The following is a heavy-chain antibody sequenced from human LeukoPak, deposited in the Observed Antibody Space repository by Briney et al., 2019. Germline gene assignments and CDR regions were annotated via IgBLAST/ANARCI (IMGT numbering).Heavy chain of an antibody. CDR3: ATAAWGLWHGDFDY. CDR2: IKPDGYEK. D-gene: IGHD2-21*02. J-gene: IGHJ4*02. Sequence: PGGSLRLSCAASGLTFSSYYMSWVRQAPGKGLEWVANIKPDGYEKYYVDSVKGRFTISRDNAENSLDLQMNSLRVEDTAVYYCATAAWGLWHGDFDYWGQGILVTVSS. V-gene: IGHV3-7*03. CDR1: GLTFSSYY.